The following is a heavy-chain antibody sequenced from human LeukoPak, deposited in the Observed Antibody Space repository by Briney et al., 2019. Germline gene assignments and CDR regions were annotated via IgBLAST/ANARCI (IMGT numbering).Heavy chain of an antibody. D-gene: IGHD3-22*01. CDR2: IIVIIGTA. CDR1: GGTFSTYA. V-gene: IGHV1-69*13. CDR3: ARDNGRNYYDRSGYYRTDAFDI. Sequence: ASVKVSCKASGGTFSTYAISWVRQAPGQGLEWMGGIIVIIGTANYAQKFQGRVTIIADESTSTVYMELSSLRSEDTAVYYCARDNGRNYYDRSGYYRTDAFDIWGQGTMVTVSS. J-gene: IGHJ3*02.